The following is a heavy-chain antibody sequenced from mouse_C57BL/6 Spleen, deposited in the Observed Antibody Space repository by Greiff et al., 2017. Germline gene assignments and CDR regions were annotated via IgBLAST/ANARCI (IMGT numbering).Heavy chain of an antibody. J-gene: IGHJ2*01. CDR2: INPYNGDT. Sequence: VQLQQSGPELVKPGDSVKISCKASGYSFTGYFMNWVMQSHGKSLEWIGRINPYNGDTFYNQKFKGKATLTVDKSSSTAHMELRSLTSEDSAVYYCAREGSNYVGDFDYWGQGTTLTVSS. V-gene: IGHV1-20*01. CDR1: GYSFTGYF. D-gene: IGHD2-5*01. CDR3: AREGSNYVGDFDY.